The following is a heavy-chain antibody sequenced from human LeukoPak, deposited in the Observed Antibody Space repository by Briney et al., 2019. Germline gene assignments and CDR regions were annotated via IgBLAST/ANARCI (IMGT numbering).Heavy chain of an antibody. CDR2: IYYSGST. V-gene: IGHV4-39*01. Sequence: SETLSLTCTVPCGSISSSSYYWGWIRQPPGKGLEWIGSIYYSGSTYYNPSLKSRITISVDTSKNQFSRKLSSVTAADTAVYYCASQYYDILTGYYSAFDYWGQGTLVTVSS. CDR3: ASQYYDILTGYYSAFDY. J-gene: IGHJ4*02. D-gene: IGHD3-9*01. CDR1: CGSISSSSYY.